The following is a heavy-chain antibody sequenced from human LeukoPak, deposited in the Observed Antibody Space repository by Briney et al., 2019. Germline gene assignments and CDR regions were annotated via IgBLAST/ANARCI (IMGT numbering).Heavy chain of an antibody. CDR1: GGTFGNYA. D-gene: IGHD2-21*02. Sequence: SVKVSCKASGGTFGNYAISWVRQAPGQGLEWMGGIIPIFDTPNYAQKFQGRVTITADKSTSTAYMELSSLRSEDTAVYYCARIYCGGDCRGYYYHYYMDVWGKGTTVTISS. CDR2: IIPIFDTP. J-gene: IGHJ6*03. CDR3: ARIYCGGDCRGYYYHYYMDV. V-gene: IGHV1-69*06.